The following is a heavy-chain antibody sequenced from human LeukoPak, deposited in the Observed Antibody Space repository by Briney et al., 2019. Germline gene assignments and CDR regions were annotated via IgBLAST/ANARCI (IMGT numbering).Heavy chain of an antibody. Sequence: PSGTLSLTCAVSGGSISSSTWWSWVRQPPGKGLEWIGEIYHSGSTNYNPSLKSRVTISVDKSKNQFSLKLSSVTAADTAVYYCARDPVGGSSGWHGPFDYWGQGTLVTVSS. CDR3: ARDPVGGSSGWHGPFDY. J-gene: IGHJ4*02. CDR1: GGSISSSTW. CDR2: IYHSGST. D-gene: IGHD6-19*01. V-gene: IGHV4-4*02.